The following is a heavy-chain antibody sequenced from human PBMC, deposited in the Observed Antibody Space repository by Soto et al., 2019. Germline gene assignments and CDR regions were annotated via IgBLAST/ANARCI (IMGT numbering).Heavy chain of an antibody. D-gene: IGHD3-9*01. CDR3: AEASPGYEILTGYYLRYYYDS. V-gene: IGHV4-59*01. J-gene: IGHJ4*02. Sequence: SETLSLTCTVSGGSLSSYYWSWLRQPPGKGLEWIGYIYYSGSTNYNPSLKSRVTISVDTSKNRFSLKLSSVTAADTAVYYCAEASPGYEILTGYYLRYYYDSWGQASLVNVSS. CDR1: GGSLSSYY. CDR2: IYYSGST.